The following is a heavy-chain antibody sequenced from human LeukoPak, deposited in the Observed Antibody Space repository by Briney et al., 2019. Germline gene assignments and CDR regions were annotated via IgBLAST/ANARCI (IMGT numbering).Heavy chain of an antibody. CDR1: GYCFTSYW. Sequence: GESLQISCKASGYCFTSYWIGWVRQLPGKGLEWMGIIYPGDSDTRYSPSFKGQVTISADKSISTAYLQWSSLKASDTAMYYCARHTPYYMDGWGKGTTVTVSS. V-gene: IGHV5-51*01. CDR2: IYPGDSDT. CDR3: ARHTPYYMDG. J-gene: IGHJ6*03.